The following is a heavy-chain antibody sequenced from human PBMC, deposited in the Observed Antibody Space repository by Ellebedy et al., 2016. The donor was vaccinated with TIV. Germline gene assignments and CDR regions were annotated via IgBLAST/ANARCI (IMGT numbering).Heavy chain of an antibody. J-gene: IGHJ4*02. Sequence: PGGSLRLSCEASGFTFNTFWMGRVRQAPGKGLEWVANIKPDGSEKFYVDSVRGRFSISRDNPKNSVYLQMNSLRVEDTAVYYCARWGYSSGWYYLDNWGQGALVTVSS. CDR2: IKPDGSEK. V-gene: IGHV3-7*03. CDR3: ARWGYSSGWYYLDN. CDR1: GFTFNTFW. D-gene: IGHD6-19*01.